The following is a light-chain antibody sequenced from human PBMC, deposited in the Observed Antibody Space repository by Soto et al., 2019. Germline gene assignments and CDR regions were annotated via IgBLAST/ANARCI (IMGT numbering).Light chain of an antibody. CDR2: AVS. CDR3: QQYSSSPRT. J-gene: IGKJ1*01. V-gene: IGKV3-20*01. CDR1: QTVSSTY. Sequence: EIVLTQSPGTLSVSPGERATLSCRASQTVSSTYLAWYQQKPGQAPRLLIYAVSSRATGIPDRFNGSGSGTDFTLPISRLEPEDLAVYYCQQYSSSPRTFGQGPKVEVK.